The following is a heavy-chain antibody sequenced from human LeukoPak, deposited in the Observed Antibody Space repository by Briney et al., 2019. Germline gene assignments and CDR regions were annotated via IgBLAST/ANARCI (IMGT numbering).Heavy chain of an antibody. Sequence: SETLSLTCTVSGYSISSGYYWGWIRQPPGKGLEWIGNIYPTGSTYYNPSLKSRVTISVDTSKNQFSLKVSSVSAADTAVYYCARAYSSSWYWNWSDPWGQGTLVTVSS. V-gene: IGHV4-38-2*02. CDR2: IYPTGST. J-gene: IGHJ5*02. CDR1: GYSISSGYY. CDR3: ARAYSSSWYWNWSDP. D-gene: IGHD6-13*01.